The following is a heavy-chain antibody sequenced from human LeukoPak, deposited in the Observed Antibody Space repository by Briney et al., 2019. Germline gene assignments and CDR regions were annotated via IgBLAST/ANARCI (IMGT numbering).Heavy chain of an antibody. CDR1: GGTFSSYT. D-gene: IGHD3-10*01. V-gene: IGHV1-69*04. CDR2: IIPILGIA. J-gene: IGHJ6*02. CDR3: AREWFGELAYYYGMDV. Sequence: SVNVSCKASGGTFSSYTISWVRQAPGQGLEWMGRIIPILGIANYAQKFQGRVTITADKSTSTAYMELSSLRSEDTAVYYCAREWFGELAYYYGMDVWGQGTTVTVSS.